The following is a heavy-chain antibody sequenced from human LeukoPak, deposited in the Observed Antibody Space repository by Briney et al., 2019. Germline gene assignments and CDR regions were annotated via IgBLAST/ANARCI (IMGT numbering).Heavy chain of an antibody. CDR1: GFTFDDYA. CDR3: AKDVYSYPYAIDN. CDR2: ISWNSGSI. Sequence: PGGSLRLSCAASGFTFDDYAMHWVRQAPGKGLEWVSGISWNSGSIGYADSVKGRFTISRDNAKNSLYLQMDSLRPEDTALYYCAKDVYSYPYAIDNWGQGTLVTVSS. J-gene: IGHJ4*02. V-gene: IGHV3-9*01. D-gene: IGHD5-18*01.